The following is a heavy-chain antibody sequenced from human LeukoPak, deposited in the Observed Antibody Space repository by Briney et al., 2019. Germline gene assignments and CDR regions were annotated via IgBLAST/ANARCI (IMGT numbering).Heavy chain of an antibody. Sequence: PGGPLRLSCATSGFTFSHYGMHWVRQAPGKGRDWVAGVWSDGCDRFYEDAVQGRFTISRDNFQRTVYLQMISVTAEDVDVYYCAKDDQRRFDYNNSLDNWGKGTLVTVSS. V-gene: IGHV3-33*06. D-gene: IGHD4-11*01. CDR2: VWSDGCDR. CDR3: AKDDQRRFDYNNSLDN. CDR1: GFTFSHYG. J-gene: IGHJ4*02.